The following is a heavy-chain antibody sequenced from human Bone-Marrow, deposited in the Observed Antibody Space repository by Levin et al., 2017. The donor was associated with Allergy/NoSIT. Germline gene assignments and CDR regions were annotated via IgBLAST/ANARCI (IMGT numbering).Heavy chain of an antibody. CDR3: ARVVPSKGFAFDI. CDR1: GFTLRSAW. Sequence: GASVKVSCAASGFTLRSAWVHWVRQVPGKGLVWVSRISEDGRTINYADSVRGRFTISRDEAKNMVFLQMNSLTDEDTANYYCARVVPSKGFAFDIWGQGTMVTV. CDR2: ISEDGRTI. V-gene: IGHV3-74*01. J-gene: IGHJ3*02. D-gene: IGHD5-12*01.